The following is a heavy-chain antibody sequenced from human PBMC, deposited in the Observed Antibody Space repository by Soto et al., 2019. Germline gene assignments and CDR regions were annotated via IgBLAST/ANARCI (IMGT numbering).Heavy chain of an antibody. J-gene: IGHJ6*02. CDR1: GYIFTNYW. CDR3: ARRGYSGTAGMDV. Sequence: GESLKISCKSSGYIFTNYWIGWVRQMPGKGLEWMGIIYPGDSDTTDSPSFQGQVTISVDKSISTAYLQWSSLKASDTAMYYCARRGYSGTAGMDVWGQGTKVTVSS. D-gene: IGHD6-13*01. V-gene: IGHV5-51*01. CDR2: IYPGDSDT.